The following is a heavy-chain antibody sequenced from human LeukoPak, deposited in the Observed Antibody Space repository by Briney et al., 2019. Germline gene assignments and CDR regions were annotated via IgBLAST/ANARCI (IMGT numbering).Heavy chain of an antibody. CDR2: IGTAGDT. V-gene: IGHV3-13*01. D-gene: IGHD2-15*01. J-gene: IGHJ3*02. Sequence: PGGSLRLSCAASGFTFSSYGMHWVRQATGKGLEWVSAIGTAGDTYYPGSVKGRFTISRENAKNSLYLQMNSLRAGDTAVYYCARALGYCSGGSCPDAFDIWGQGTMVTVSS. CDR3: ARALGYCSGGSCPDAFDI. CDR1: GFTFSSYG.